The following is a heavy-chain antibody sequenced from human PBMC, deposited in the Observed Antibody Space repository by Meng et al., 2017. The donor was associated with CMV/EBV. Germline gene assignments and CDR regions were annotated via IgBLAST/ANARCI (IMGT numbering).Heavy chain of an antibody. CDR2: INPNSGGT. Sequence: ASVKVSCKASGYTFTGYYMHWVRQAPGQGLEWMGWINPNSGGTNYAQKFQGRVTMTRDTSISTAHMELSSLRSEDTAVYYCARGGYGSGVPYGMDVWGQGTTVTVSS. V-gene: IGHV1-2*02. CDR1: GYTFTGYY. CDR3: ARGGYGSGVPYGMDV. D-gene: IGHD3-10*01. J-gene: IGHJ6*02.